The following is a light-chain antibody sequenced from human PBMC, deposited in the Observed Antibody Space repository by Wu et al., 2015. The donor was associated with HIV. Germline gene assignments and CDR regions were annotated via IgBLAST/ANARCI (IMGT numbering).Light chain of an antibody. Sequence: ELVLTQSPATLSLSSGETATLSCRASRSVSGTLAWYQQKPGQALRLLIYDASSRATGVPARFSGSGSFTDFTLTISSLEPEDSAVYYCQQHANWPLTFGQGTRLEI. CDR3: QQHANWPLT. J-gene: IGKJ5*01. V-gene: IGKV3-11*01. CDR1: RSVSGT. CDR2: DAS.